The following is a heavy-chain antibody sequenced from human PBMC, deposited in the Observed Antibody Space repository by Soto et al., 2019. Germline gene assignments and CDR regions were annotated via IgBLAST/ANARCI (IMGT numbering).Heavy chain of an antibody. Sequence: ASVKVSCKASGYTFTSYGISWVRQAPGQGLEWMGWISAYNGNTNYAQKLQGRVTMTTDTSTSTAYMELRSLRSDDTAVYYCASGYCSSTSCYPRLDYYYGMDVWGQGTTVTVSS. CDR2: ISAYNGNT. J-gene: IGHJ6*02. CDR1: GYTFTSYG. D-gene: IGHD2-2*01. V-gene: IGHV1-18*01. CDR3: ASGYCSSTSCYPRLDYYYGMDV.